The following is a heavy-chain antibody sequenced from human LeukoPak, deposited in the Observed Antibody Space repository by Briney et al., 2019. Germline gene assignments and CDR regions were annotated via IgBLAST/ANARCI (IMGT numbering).Heavy chain of an antibody. CDR2: IYYSVNT. V-gene: IGHV4-39*01. CDR3: ARVRGPDGWFAP. Sequence: SETLSLTCTVSGGSIDRSSYYWGWIRQPPGKGLEWIGSIYYSVNTYYNSSLKSRITISVNTTKKQVALKLSSVTAADTAVYYCARVRGPDGWFAPWGQGTLVSVSS. CDR1: GGSIDRSSYY. J-gene: IGHJ5*02.